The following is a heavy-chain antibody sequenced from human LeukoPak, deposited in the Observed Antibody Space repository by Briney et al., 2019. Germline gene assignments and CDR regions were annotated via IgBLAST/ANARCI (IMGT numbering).Heavy chain of an antibody. V-gene: IGHV1-69*13. CDR2: IIPIFGTA. CDR3: ARVLKRVYKAGESYYYYGMDA. D-gene: IGHD1-1*01. J-gene: IGHJ6*02. CDR1: GGTFSSYA. Sequence: SVKVSCKASGGTFSSYAISWVRQAPGQGLEWMGGIIPIFGTANYAQKFRGRVTITADESTSTAYMELSSLRSEDTAVYYCARVLKRVYKAGESYYYYGMDAWGQGTTVTVSS.